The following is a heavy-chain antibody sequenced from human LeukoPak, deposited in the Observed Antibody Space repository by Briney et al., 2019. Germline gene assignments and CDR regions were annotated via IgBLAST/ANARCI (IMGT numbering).Heavy chain of an antibody. V-gene: IGHV3-43D*03. CDR2: ISWDGGST. CDR1: GFTFDDYA. Sequence: GGSLRLSCAASGFTFDDYAMHWVRQAPGKGLEWVSLISWDGGSTYYADSVKGRFTISRDNSKNSLYLQMNSLRAEDTALYYCARRALGAQDDAFDIWGQGTMVTVSS. CDR3: ARRALGAQDDAFDI. J-gene: IGHJ3*02.